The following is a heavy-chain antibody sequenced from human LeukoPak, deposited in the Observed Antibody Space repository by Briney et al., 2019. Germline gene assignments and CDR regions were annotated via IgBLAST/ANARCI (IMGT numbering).Heavy chain of an antibody. CDR3: ARNRVSSSWYPTGDFDY. V-gene: IGHV3-11*01. CDR2: ISSSGSTI. Sequence: GGSLRLSCAASGFTFSDYYMSWIRQAPGKGLEWVSYISSSGSTIYYADSVKGRFTISRDNAKNSLYLQMNSLRAEDTAVYYCARNRVSSSWYPTGDFDYWGQGTLVTVSS. D-gene: IGHD6-13*01. CDR1: GFTFSDYY. J-gene: IGHJ4*02.